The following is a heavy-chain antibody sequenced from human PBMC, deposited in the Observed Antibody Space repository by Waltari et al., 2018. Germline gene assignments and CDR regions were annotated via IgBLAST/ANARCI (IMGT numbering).Heavy chain of an antibody. CDR2: RKKDGSEE. D-gene: IGHD3-22*01. Sequence: EVQLVESGGGLVQPGGSLRLSCAASGLTLSSYWMSWVCQAPGKGLEVGANRKKDGSEEDYVDSVRGRFTISRDNAKNSLYLQMNSLRPEDTAVYYCARDQWFAFDIWGQGTMVTVSS. J-gene: IGHJ3*02. V-gene: IGHV3-7*01. CDR1: GLTLSSYW. CDR3: ARDQWFAFDI.